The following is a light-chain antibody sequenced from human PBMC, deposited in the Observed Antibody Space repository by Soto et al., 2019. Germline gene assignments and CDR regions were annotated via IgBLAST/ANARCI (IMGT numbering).Light chain of an antibody. Sequence: EIVLTQSPCTLSLSPGERATLSCRASHSVSSSYLAWYQQKSGQAPRLLIFGASNRATGIPDRFSGSGSGTDFTLTISRLEPEDFAVYYCQQYGSSPPITFGQGTRLEIK. V-gene: IGKV3-20*01. J-gene: IGKJ5*01. CDR2: GAS. CDR3: QQYGSSPPIT. CDR1: HSVSSSY.